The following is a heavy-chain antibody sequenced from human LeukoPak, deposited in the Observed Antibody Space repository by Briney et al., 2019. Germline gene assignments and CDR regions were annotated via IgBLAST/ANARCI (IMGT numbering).Heavy chain of an antibody. D-gene: IGHD4-17*01. V-gene: IGHV3-49*04. CDR3: ARDLGTTETGDDY. CDR1: GFTFVDYR. J-gene: IGHJ4*02. Sequence: GRSLRLSCTTSGFTFVDYRMNWVRQAPGKGLEWVGIIRGKASGGTTDYAASVKGRFTISRDDCKSIAYLQMSSLKIADTGVYYYARDLGTTETGDDYWGQGTLVSVSS. CDR2: IRGKASGGTT.